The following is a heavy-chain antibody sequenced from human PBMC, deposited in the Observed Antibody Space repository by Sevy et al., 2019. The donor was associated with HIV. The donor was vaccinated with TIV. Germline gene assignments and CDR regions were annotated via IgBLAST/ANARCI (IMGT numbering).Heavy chain of an antibody. Sequence: SETLSLTCTVYGASFNDFYWTWIRQPPGKGLEWIGEVNHREVTNYNPSLKSRVTISVDASNSQFSLELTSVTAADTAVYYCARFDTRIKIFGVPRGIYWGQGTLVTVSS. CDR2: VNHREVT. D-gene: IGHD3-3*01. CDR3: ARFDTRIKIFGVPRGIY. J-gene: IGHJ4*02. V-gene: IGHV4-34*01. CDR1: GASFNDFY.